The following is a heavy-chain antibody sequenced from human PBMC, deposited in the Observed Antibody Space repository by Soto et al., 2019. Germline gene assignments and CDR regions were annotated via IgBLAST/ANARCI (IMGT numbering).Heavy chain of an antibody. CDR2: IRSKAYGGTT. Sequence: PGGSLRLSCTASGFTFGDYAMRWFRQAPGKGLEWVGFIRSKAYGGTTEYAASVKGRFTISRDDSKSIAYLQVNSLKTEDTAVYDCTRVAYYYDSSGYYPDAFDIWGQGTMVTVSS. CDR3: TRVAYYYDSSGYYPDAFDI. J-gene: IGHJ3*02. CDR1: GFTFGDYA. V-gene: IGHV3-49*03. D-gene: IGHD3-22*01.